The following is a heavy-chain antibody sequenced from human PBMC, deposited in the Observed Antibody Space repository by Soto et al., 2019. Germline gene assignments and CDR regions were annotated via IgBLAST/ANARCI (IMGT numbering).Heavy chain of an antibody. CDR1: GFTFSSYA. Sequence: GGSLRLSCAASGFTFSSYAMSWVRQAPGKGLEWVSAISGSGGSTYYADSVKGRFTISRDNSKNTLYLQMNSLRAEDTAVYYCAGRADILTGLRPLDYWGQGTLVTVSS. J-gene: IGHJ4*02. CDR3: AGRADILTGLRPLDY. D-gene: IGHD3-9*01. V-gene: IGHV3-23*01. CDR2: ISGSGGST.